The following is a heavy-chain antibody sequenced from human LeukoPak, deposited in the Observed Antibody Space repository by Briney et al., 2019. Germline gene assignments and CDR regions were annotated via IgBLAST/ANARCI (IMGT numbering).Heavy chain of an antibody. D-gene: IGHD1-26*01. Sequence: GASVKVSCKASGGTFTSYDINWVRQATGQGLEWMGWTNPNSGNTGYAQKFQGRVTMTRNTSISTAYMELSSLRSEDTAVYYCAREGASGSYALIDYWGQGTLVTVSS. V-gene: IGHV1-8*01. CDR2: TNPNSGNT. CDR3: AREGASGSYALIDY. CDR1: GGTFTSYD. J-gene: IGHJ4*02.